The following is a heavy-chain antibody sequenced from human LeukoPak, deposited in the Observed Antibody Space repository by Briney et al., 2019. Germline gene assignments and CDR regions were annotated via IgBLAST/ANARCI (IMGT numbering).Heavy chain of an antibody. CDR2: INWNGGST. CDR3: ARVGYTGTWYSSPPFDY. J-gene: IGHJ4*02. Sequence: GGSLRLSCAASGFTFDDYGMSWVRQAPGKGLEWVSGINWNGGSTGYADSVKGRFTISRDNSKNTLYLQMNSLRVEDTAVYYCARVGYTGTWYSSPPFDYWGQGTLVTVSS. D-gene: IGHD6-13*01. CDR1: GFTFDDYG. V-gene: IGHV3-20*04.